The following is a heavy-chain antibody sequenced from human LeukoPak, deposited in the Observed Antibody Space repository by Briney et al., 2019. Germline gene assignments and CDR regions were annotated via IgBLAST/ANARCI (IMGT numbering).Heavy chain of an antibody. CDR1: GGSFSGYY. Sequence: SETLSLTCAVYGGSFSGYYWSWIRQPPGKGLEWIGEINHSGSTNYNPSLKSRGTISGDTAKTQSSLKLSSVTAADTAVYYCARAGLRYFDWLLDDVIDYWGQGTLVTVSS. CDR2: INHSGST. D-gene: IGHD3-9*01. J-gene: IGHJ4*02. V-gene: IGHV4-34*01. CDR3: ARAGLRYFDWLLDDVIDY.